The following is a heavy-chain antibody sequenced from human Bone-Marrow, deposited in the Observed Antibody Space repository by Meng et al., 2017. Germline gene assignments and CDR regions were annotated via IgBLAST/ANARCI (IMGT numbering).Heavy chain of an antibody. CDR1: GFTFDDYG. J-gene: IGHJ4*02. CDR2: INWNGGST. Sequence: EVEVVEAGGGVDLPGGSLRVLCAASGFTFDDYGMSWVRQDPGKGLEWVSGINWNGGSTGYADSVKGRFTISRDNAKNSLYLQMNSLRAEDTALYYCARDEEFGELDYWGQGTLVTVSS. CDR3: ARDEEFGELDY. D-gene: IGHD3-10*01. V-gene: IGHV3-20*04.